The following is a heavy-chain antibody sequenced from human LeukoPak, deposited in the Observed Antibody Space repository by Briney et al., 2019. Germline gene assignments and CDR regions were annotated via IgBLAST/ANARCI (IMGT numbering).Heavy chain of an antibody. J-gene: IGHJ4*02. CDR2: IRTKAFGEMT. D-gene: IGHD3-22*01. Sequence: GGSLRLSCAASGFTFSSYAMSWVRQAPGKGPEWVGFIRTKAFGEMTEYAASVKGRFTISRDDSKSTAYLQMNSLKTEDTAVYFCTSNHDSSGYTPDHWGRGTLVTVSS. CDR3: TSNHDSSGYTPDH. CDR1: GFTFSSYA. V-gene: IGHV3-49*04.